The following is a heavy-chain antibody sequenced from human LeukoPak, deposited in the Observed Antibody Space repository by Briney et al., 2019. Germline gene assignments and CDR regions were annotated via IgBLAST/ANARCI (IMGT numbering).Heavy chain of an antibody. CDR2: ISSSGSTI. D-gene: IGHD5-18*01. CDR1: GFTFSDYY. CDR3: ARDGKSDGDTAMVSAGAFDI. J-gene: IGHJ3*02. V-gene: IGHV3-11*04. Sequence: GGSLRLSCAASGFTFSDYYMSWIRQAPGKGLEWVSYISSSGSTIYYADSVKGRFTISRDNAKNSLYLQMNSLRAEDTAVYYCARDGKSDGDTAMVSAGAFDIWGQGTMVTVSS.